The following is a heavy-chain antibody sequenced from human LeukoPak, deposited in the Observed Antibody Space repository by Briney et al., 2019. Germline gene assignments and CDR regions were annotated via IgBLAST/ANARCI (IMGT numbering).Heavy chain of an antibody. CDR3: ARAGHYYGSGSYIIDY. CDR2: INHSGST. Sequence: SETLSLTCAVYGGSFSGYYWSWIRQPPGKGLEWIGEINHSGSTNYNPSLKSRVTISVDTSKNQFSLKLSSVTAADTAVYYCARAGHYYGSGSYIIDYWGQGTLVTVSS. CDR1: GGSFSGYY. J-gene: IGHJ4*02. D-gene: IGHD3-10*01. V-gene: IGHV4-34*01.